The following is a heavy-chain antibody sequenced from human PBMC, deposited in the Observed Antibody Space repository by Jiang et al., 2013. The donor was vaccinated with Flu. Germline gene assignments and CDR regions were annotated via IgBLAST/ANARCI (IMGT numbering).Heavy chain of an antibody. V-gene: IGHV3-30*18. J-gene: IGHJ4*02. Sequence: EWVAVISYDGSNKYYADSVKGRFTISRDNSKNTLYLQMNSLRAEDTAVYYCAKDRSSYYDFWSANFDYWGQGTLVTVSS. CDR3: AKDRSSYYDFWSANFDY. D-gene: IGHD3-3*01. CDR2: ISYDGSNK.